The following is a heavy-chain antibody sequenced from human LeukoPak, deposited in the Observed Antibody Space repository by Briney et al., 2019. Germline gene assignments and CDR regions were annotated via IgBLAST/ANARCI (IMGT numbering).Heavy chain of an antibody. CDR2: MNPNSGNI. Sequence: ASVKVSCKASGYTFTSYDINWVRQAPGQGLEWMAWMNPNSGNIGYAQKFQGRVTITRSTSMTTSYMELSSLRSEETAVYYCARGRYYDVLTGYYTDYWGQGTPVTVSS. D-gene: IGHD3-9*01. V-gene: IGHV1-8*03. CDR1: GYTFTSYD. J-gene: IGHJ4*02. CDR3: ARGRYYDVLTGYYTDY.